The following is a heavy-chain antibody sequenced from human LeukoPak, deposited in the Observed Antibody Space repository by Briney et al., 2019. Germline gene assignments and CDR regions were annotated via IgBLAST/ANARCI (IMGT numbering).Heavy chain of an antibody. CDR1: GLTFSSYW. CDR2: IKQDGSEK. V-gene: IGHV3-7*01. Sequence: GSLRLSCAASGLTFSSYWMSWVRQAPGKGLEWVANIKQDGSEKHYVDSVTGRFTISRDNTKNSLYLQMNSLRADDTAVYYCARDLAGPPQEAFDIWGQGTMVTVSS. CDR3: ARDLAGPPQEAFDI. J-gene: IGHJ3*02.